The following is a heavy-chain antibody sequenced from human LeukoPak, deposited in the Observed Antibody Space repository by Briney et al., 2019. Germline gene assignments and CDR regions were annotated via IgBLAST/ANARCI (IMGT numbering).Heavy chain of an antibody. CDR1: GFTFSSYA. CDR2: ISSNGGST. CDR3: ARDNKIRAEYYYYYMDV. Sequence: PGGSLRLSCAASGFTFSSYAMHWVRQAPGKGLEYVSAISSNGGSTYYANSVKGRFTISRDNSKNTLYLQMGSLRAEDMAVYHCARDNKIRAEYYYYYMDVWGKGTTVTVSS. D-gene: IGHD1-14*01. J-gene: IGHJ6*03. V-gene: IGHV3-64*01.